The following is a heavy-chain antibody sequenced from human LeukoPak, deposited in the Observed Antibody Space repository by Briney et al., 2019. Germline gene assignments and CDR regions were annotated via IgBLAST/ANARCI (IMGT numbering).Heavy chain of an antibody. CDR3: ARDFVFVKNIIVGATDDPEGDYYYMDV. J-gene: IGHJ6*03. V-gene: IGHV6-1*01. D-gene: IGHD1-26*01. CDR2: TYYRSKWYN. CDR1: GDSVSSNSAA. Sequence: SQTLSLTCAISGDSVSSNSAAWNWIRQSPSRGLEWLGRTYYRSKWYNDYAVSVTSRITINPDTSKNQCSLQLNSVTPEDTSVYYCARDFVFVKNIIVGATDDPEGDYYYMDVWGKGTTVTVSS.